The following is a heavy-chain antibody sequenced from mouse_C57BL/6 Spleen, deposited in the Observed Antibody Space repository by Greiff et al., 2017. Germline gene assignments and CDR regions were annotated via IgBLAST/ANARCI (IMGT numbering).Heavy chain of an antibody. CDR2: IDPSDSYT. V-gene: IGHV1-50*01. CDR1: GYTFTSYW. CDR3: ARNDYYGSSAAWFAY. Sequence: QVQLQQPGAELVKPGASVKLSCKASGYTFTSYWMQWVKQRPGQGLEWIGEIDPSDSYTNYNQKFKGKATVTVDTSSSPAYMQLSSLTSEDSAVYYCARNDYYGSSAAWFAYWGQGTLVTVSA. J-gene: IGHJ3*01. D-gene: IGHD1-1*01.